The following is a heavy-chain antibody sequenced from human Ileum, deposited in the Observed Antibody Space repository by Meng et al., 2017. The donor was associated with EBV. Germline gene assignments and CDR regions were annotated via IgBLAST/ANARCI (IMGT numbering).Heavy chain of an antibody. D-gene: IGHD3-16*01. CDR1: GGSINTDYW. Sequence: QVQLQEPGPGLVKPSGTLSLIGAVSGGSINTDYWWSVVRQSPGEGLEWIGEIHHSGITNYNASLRSRVDMSIDKSKNQVSFNLRSATAADTAVYYCARGVDYHWGYWGQGSLVTVSS. V-gene: IGHV4-4*02. CDR3: ARGVDYHWGY. CDR2: IHHSGIT. J-gene: IGHJ4*02.